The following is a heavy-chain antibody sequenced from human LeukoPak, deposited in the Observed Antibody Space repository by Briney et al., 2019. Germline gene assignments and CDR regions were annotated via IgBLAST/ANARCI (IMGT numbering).Heavy chain of an antibody. CDR1: GYTFTSYY. V-gene: IGHV1-46*01. CDR3: ARGDFNYYYGLDV. D-gene: IGHD3/OR15-3a*01. J-gene: IGHJ6*02. CDR2: INPSGGST. Sequence: GASVKVSCKASGYTFTSYYMHWVRQAPGQGLEWMGIINPSGGSTSHAQRFQGRVTMTGDTSTSTVYMELSSLRSEDTAVYYCARGDFNYYYGLDVWGQGTTVTVSS.